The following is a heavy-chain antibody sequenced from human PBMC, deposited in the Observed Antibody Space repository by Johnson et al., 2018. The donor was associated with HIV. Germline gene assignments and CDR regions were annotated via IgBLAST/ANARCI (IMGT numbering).Heavy chain of an antibody. D-gene: IGHD6-13*01. J-gene: IGHJ3*02. Sequence: QVQLVESGGGVVQPGRSLRLSCAASGFTFSSYAMHWVRQAPGKGLEWVAVISYDGSNKYYADSVKGRFTISRDNSKNTLYLQMNSLRAEDTAVYYCAMGFGSSWYNLNAFDIWGQGTMVTVSS. CDR3: AMGFGSSWYNLNAFDI. CDR1: GFTFSSYA. V-gene: IGHV3-30*04. CDR2: ISYDGSNK.